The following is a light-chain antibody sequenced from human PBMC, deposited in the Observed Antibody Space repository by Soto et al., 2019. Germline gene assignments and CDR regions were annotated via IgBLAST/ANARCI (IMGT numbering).Light chain of an antibody. CDR2: DAS. J-gene: IGKJ1*01. Sequence: DIQMTQSPSTLSASVGDRVTITCRASQSISSWLAWYQQKPGKAPKVLIYDASSLETGVPSRFSGSESRTEFTLTSSRLQPDDFATYYCQQYDNYTWTFGQGTKVEFK. V-gene: IGKV1-5*01. CDR1: QSISSW. CDR3: QQYDNYTWT.